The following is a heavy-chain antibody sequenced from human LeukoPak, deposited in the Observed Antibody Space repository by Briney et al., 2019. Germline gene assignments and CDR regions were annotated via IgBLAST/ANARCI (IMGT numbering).Heavy chain of an antibody. J-gene: IGHJ4*02. Sequence: GGSLRLSCAASGFTFSDYYMSWIRQAAGKGLEWVSYISSSGNTIYYADSVKGRFTISRDNAKNSLYLQMNSLRAEDTAVYYRAGESGSYWDYWGQGTLLTVSS. CDR1: GFTFSDYY. D-gene: IGHD1-26*01. CDR2: ISSSGNTI. CDR3: AGESGSYWDY. V-gene: IGHV3-11*01.